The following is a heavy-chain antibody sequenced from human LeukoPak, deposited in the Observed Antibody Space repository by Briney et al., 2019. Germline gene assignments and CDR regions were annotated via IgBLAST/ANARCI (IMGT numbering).Heavy chain of an antibody. CDR1: GYIFPNYW. V-gene: IGHV5-10-1*01. J-gene: IGHJ4*02. Sequence: GESLKISCNGSGYIFPNYWISWVRQMPGQGLEWIGRIDPSDSYINYSPPFQGHVTISADKSITTAYLQWSSLRASDTAIYYCARGERSLDYWGQGTLVTVSS. CDR3: ARGERSLDY. D-gene: IGHD3-10*01. CDR2: IDPSDSYI.